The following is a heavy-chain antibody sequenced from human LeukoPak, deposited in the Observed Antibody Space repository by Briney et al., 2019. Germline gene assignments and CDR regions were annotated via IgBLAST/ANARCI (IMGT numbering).Heavy chain of an antibody. CDR1: GVSISSYY. V-gene: IGHV4-59*01. Sequence: SETLSLTCTVSGVSISSYYYSWIRQPPGKGLEWIGFTYNSGTTTYNPSLKSRVTISLDTSKNQFSLKLNSVTAADTAVYFCATGISRWKQLDNWGQGTLVTVSS. CDR3: ATGISRWKQLDN. CDR2: TYNSGTT. D-gene: IGHD5-18*01. J-gene: IGHJ4*02.